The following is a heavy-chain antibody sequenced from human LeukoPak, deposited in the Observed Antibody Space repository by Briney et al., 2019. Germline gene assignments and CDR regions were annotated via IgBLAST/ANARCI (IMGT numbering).Heavy chain of an antibody. CDR3: ARDLAGGYYGSGSYYNVSYY. CDR1: GFTFDDYA. J-gene: IGHJ4*02. Sequence: PGGSLRLSCAASGFTFDDYAMYWVRQVPGKGLEWVSGINWNSGNIVYADSVRGRFTISRDNAKNSLYLQMNSLRAEDMALYYCARDLAGGYYGSGSYYNVSYYWGQGTLVTVSS. D-gene: IGHD3-10*01. V-gene: IGHV3-9*03. CDR2: INWNSGNI.